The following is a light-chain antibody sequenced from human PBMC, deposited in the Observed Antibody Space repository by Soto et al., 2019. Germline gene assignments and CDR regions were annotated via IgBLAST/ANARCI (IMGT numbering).Light chain of an antibody. CDR2: GAS. Sequence: DIVMRQSPATLSVSPGERATLSCRASQNIRTNLAWYQQKPGQAPRLLIYGASTRATDIPARFSGSGSGTEFILTISSLQSEDFAVYFGQQYNDWPPWTFGQGTKVDIK. V-gene: IGKV3-15*01. CDR1: QNIRTN. CDR3: QQYNDWPPWT. J-gene: IGKJ1*01.